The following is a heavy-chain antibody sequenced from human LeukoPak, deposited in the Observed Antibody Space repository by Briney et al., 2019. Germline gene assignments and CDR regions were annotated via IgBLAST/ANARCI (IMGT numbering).Heavy chain of an antibody. J-gene: IGHJ6*02. Sequence: PGGSLRLSCAASGFTFSSYSMNWVRQAPGKGLEWVSSISSSSSYIYYADSVKGRFTISRDNAKNSLYLQMNSLRAEDTAVYYCARGGSTNPYYGMDVWGQGTTVTVSS. CDR1: GFTFSSYS. D-gene: IGHD2-2*01. CDR2: ISSSSSYI. CDR3: ARGGSTNPYYGMDV. V-gene: IGHV3-21*01.